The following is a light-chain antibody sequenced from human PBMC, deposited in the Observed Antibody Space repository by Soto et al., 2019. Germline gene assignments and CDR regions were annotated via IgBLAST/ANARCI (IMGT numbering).Light chain of an antibody. CDR1: SSDIGAGYD. Sequence: QSVLTQPPSVSGAPGQRVTISCTGSSSDIGAGYDVHWYQQLPGTAPKLLIYDNNNRPSGVPDRFSGSKSGTSASLAITGLQAEDEADYYCQSYDSSLYWVFGGGIKLTVL. J-gene: IGLJ3*02. CDR2: DNN. CDR3: QSYDSSLYWV. V-gene: IGLV1-40*01.